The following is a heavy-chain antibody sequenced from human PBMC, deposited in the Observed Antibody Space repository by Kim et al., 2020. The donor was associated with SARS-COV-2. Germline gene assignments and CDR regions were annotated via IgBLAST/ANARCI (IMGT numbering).Heavy chain of an antibody. V-gene: IGHV3-49*03. Sequence: GGSLRLSCTASGFTFGDYAMSWFRQAPGKGLEWVGFIRSKAYGGTTEYAASVKGRFTISRDDSKSIAYLQMNSLKTEDTAVYYCTQFSGSYQNWFDPWGQGTLVTVSS. CDR1: GFTFGDYA. J-gene: IGHJ5*02. CDR3: TQFSGSYQNWFDP. CDR2: IRSKAYGGTT. D-gene: IGHD3-10*01.